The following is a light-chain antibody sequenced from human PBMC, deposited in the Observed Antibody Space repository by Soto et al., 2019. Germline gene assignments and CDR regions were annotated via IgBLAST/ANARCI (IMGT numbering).Light chain of an antibody. CDR3: QQYGGSPPLT. Sequence: ENVLTQSPGTLSLSPGDRATLSCRASQSLSRTYIAWYQQQPGQAPRLLIYGASNRATGITDRFSGSGSGTDFTLTISRLEPEDFAVYYCQQYGGSPPLTFGGGTKVEIK. V-gene: IGKV3-20*01. CDR1: QSLSRTY. CDR2: GAS. J-gene: IGKJ4*01.